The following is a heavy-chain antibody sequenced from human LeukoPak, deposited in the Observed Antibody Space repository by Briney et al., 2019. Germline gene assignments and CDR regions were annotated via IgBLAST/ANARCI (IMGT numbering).Heavy chain of an antibody. J-gene: IGHJ4*02. Sequence: GGSLRLSCAASGFTFSSYAMSWVRQAPGKGLQWVSGISGSGGSTYYADSVKGRFTISRDNSKNTLYLQVNSLRAEDTAVYYCAKRGSGSPSPFDYWGQGTLVTVSS. CDR3: AKRGSGSPSPFDY. V-gene: IGHV3-23*01. CDR1: GFTFSSYA. CDR2: ISGSGGST. D-gene: IGHD1-26*01.